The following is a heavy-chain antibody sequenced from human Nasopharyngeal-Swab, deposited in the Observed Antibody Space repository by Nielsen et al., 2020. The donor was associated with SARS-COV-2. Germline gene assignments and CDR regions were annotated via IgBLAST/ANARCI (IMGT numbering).Heavy chain of an antibody. CDR2: IWYDGSNK. CDR1: GFTFSSYG. CDR3: ARALDYYDSSGYNY. V-gene: IGHV3-33*01. D-gene: IGHD3-22*01. J-gene: IGHJ4*02. Sequence: GGSLRLSCAASGFTFSSYGMHWVRQAPGKGLEWVAVIWYDGSNKYYADSVKGRFTISRDNSKNTLYLQMNSLRAGDTAVYYCARALDYYDSSGYNYWGQGTLVTVSS.